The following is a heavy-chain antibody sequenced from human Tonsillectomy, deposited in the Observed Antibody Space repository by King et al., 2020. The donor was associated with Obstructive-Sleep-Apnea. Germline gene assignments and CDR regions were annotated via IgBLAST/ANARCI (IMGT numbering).Heavy chain of an antibody. J-gene: IGHJ3*02. V-gene: IGHV3-53*04. D-gene: IGHD3-22*01. CDR2: IYSGGST. Sequence: EVQLVESGGGLVQPGGSLRLSGAASGFTVSSNYMSWVRQAPGKGLEWVSVIYSGGSTYYADSVKGRFTISRHNSKNTLYLQMNSLRAEDTAVYYCARDCSPSWVDYYDSSGCGGAFDIWGQGTMVTVSS. CDR1: GFTVSSNY. CDR3: ARDCSPSWVDYYDSSGCGGAFDI.